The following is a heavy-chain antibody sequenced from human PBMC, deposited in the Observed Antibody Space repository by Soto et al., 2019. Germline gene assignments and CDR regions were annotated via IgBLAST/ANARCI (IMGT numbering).Heavy chain of an antibody. CDR1: GYRFASYW. CDR3: ARQGSSGYYYYGMDV. Sequence: EVQLVQSGTEVKKSGESLKISCKGSGYRFASYWIAWVRQVPGRGLEWMGIIYPGDSDTKYSPSFQGLVTMSVDKSTSTAYLQWNSLKAADTAVYYCARQGSSGYYYYGMDVWGQGTTVTVSS. J-gene: IGHJ6*02. CDR2: IYPGDSDT. V-gene: IGHV5-51*01. D-gene: IGHD3-10*01.